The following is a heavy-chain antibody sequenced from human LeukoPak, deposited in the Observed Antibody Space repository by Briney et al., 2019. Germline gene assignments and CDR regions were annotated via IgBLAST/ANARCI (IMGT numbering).Heavy chain of an antibody. CDR1: GYSISSGYY. J-gene: IGHJ6*03. CDR2: IYHSGST. D-gene: IGHD2-15*01. Sequence: SETLSLTCAVSGYSISSGYYWGWIRQPPGKGLEWIGSIYHSGSTYYNPSLKSRVTILVDTSKNQFSLKLSSVTAADTAVYYCARLGCSGGSCEYYYMDVWGKGTTVTVSS. V-gene: IGHV4-38-2*01. CDR3: ARLGCSGGSCEYYYMDV.